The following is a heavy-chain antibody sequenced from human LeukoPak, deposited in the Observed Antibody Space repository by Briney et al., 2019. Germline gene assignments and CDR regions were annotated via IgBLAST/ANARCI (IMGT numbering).Heavy chain of an antibody. V-gene: IGHV3-64*01. Sequence: GGSLRLSCAAYGFTFSSYAMHLVRQAPGKGLEYVSAISSNGGSTYYANSVKGRFTISRDNSKNTLYLQMGSLRAEDMAVYYCARKDFNTAGFDYWGQGTLVTVSS. CDR3: ARKDFNTAGFDY. D-gene: IGHD5-18*01. J-gene: IGHJ4*02. CDR1: GFTFSSYA. CDR2: ISSNGGST.